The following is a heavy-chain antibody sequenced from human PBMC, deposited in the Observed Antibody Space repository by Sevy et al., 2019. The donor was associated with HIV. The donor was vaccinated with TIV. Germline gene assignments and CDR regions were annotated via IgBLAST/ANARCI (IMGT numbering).Heavy chain of an antibody. D-gene: IGHD6-13*01. CDR3: ARVPIIAAAGMYYFDY. Sequence: GGSLRLSCAASGFTFSSYTINWVRQAPGKGLEWVSSISSSSGYIYYADSVKGRFTISRDNAKNSLYLQMNSLRAVDTAVYYCARVPIIAAAGMYYFDYWGQGTLVTVSS. CDR2: ISSSSGYI. CDR1: GFTFSSYT. J-gene: IGHJ4*02. V-gene: IGHV3-21*01.